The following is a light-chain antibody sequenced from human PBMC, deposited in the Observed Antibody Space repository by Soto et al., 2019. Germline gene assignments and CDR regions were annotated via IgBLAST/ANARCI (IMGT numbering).Light chain of an antibody. J-gene: IGKJ1*01. CDR1: QTVAKS. CDR2: ATS. V-gene: IGKV1-39*01. Sequence: DTQMTQSPSSLPASVGDSVTITCRASQTVAKSLNWYQQKPGKAPDLLIYATSHLHSEVPSRFSGSGSGTDFTLTINSLQPEDFATYYCQQVYRMPPTFGQGTKVDIK. CDR3: QQVYRMPPT.